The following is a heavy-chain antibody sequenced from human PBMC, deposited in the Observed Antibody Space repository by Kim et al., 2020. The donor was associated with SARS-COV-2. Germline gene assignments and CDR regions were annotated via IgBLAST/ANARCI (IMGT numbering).Heavy chain of an antibody. Sequence: SVKGRFTISRDTATNSLYLQMNSLRDEDTAGDYCARDNYGSGSYYISFDYWGQGTLVTVSS. J-gene: IGHJ4*02. CDR3: ARDNYGSGSYYISFDY. V-gene: IGHV3-48*02. D-gene: IGHD3-10*01.